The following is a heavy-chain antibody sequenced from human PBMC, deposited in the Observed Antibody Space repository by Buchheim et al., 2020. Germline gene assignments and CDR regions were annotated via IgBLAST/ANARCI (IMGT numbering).Heavy chain of an antibody. V-gene: IGHV3-7*01. J-gene: IGHJ4*02. CDR3: ARDLYSSSQTPLDY. CDR1: GFIFSSYW. Sequence: EVQLVESGGGLVQPGGSLRLSCAASGFIFSSYWMSWVRQAPGKGLEWVANIKQDGSEKYYVDSVKGRFTISRDNAQNSLYLQMNSLRAEDTAVYYCARDLYSSSQTPLDYWGQGTL. D-gene: IGHD6-13*01. CDR2: IKQDGSEK.